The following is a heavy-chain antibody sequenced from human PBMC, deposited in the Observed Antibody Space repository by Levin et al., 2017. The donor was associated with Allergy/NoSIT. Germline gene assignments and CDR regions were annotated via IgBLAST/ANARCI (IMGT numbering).Heavy chain of an antibody. J-gene: IGHJ5*02. Sequence: GESLKISCKASGYTFTGYYMHWVRQAPGQGLEWMGWINPNSGGTNYAQKFQGRVTMTRDTSISTAYMELSRLRSDDTAVYYCARSFVAISQWGFWFDPWGQGTLVTVSS. D-gene: IGHD2-15*01. V-gene: IGHV1-2*02. CDR1: GYTFTGYY. CDR2: INPNSGGT. CDR3: ARSFVAISQWGFWFDP.